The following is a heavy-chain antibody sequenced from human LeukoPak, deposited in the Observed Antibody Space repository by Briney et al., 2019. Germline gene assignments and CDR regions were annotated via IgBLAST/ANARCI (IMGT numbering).Heavy chain of an antibody. CDR2: ISGSGGST. CDR1: GFTFNNYA. V-gene: IGHV3-23*01. J-gene: IGHJ5*02. CDR3: AKIFHTDGYYLGEHLFDA. Sequence: PGGSLRLSCAPSGFTFNNYAMSWVRQAPGKGPECLSAISGSGGSTTAADSVKGRFTTSRYNYKSTVYLQMTSLRAEATAIYYCAKIFHTDGYYLGEHLFDAWGEGGLVTVSS. D-gene: IGHD3-22*01.